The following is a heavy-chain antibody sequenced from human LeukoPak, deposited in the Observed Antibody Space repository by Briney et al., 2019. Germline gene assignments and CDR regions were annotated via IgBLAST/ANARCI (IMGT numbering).Heavy chain of an antibody. Sequence: PSETLSLTCTVSGGSISSSSYYSGWIRQPPGKGLEWIGSIYYSGSTYYNPSLKSRVTISVDTSKNQFSLQLSSVTAADTAVYYCARRRDCSSTSCKYNWFDPWGQGTLVTVSS. V-gene: IGHV4-39*01. J-gene: IGHJ5*02. D-gene: IGHD2-2*01. CDR2: IYYSGST. CDR1: GGSISSSSYY. CDR3: ARRRDCSSTSCKYNWFDP.